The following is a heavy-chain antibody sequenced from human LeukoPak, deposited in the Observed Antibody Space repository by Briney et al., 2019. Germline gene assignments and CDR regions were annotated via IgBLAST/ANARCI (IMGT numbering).Heavy chain of an antibody. CDR3: AKGYGDCVFYYMDV. Sequence: GGSLRLSCAASGFTFSSYAMTWVRQAPGKGLEWVSGISGSGGSTYYADSVKGRFSISRDSSKNTLYLQMNSLRAEDTAVYYCAKGYGDCVFYYMDVWGKGTTVTVSS. CDR2: ISGSGGST. D-gene: IGHD4-17*01. CDR1: GFTFSSYA. J-gene: IGHJ6*03. V-gene: IGHV3-23*01.